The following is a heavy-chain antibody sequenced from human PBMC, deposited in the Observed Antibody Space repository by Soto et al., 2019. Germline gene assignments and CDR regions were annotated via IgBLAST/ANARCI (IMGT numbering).Heavy chain of an antibody. Sequence: PSETLSLTCAVSGGSISSGGYSWSWIRQPPGKGLEWIGYIYHSGSTYYNPSLKSRVTISVDRSKNQFSLKLSSVTAADTDVYYCARAGYYGSGRSDPWGQGTLVTVAS. CDR1: GGSISSGGYS. CDR2: IYHSGST. CDR3: ARAGYYGSGRSDP. J-gene: IGHJ5*02. D-gene: IGHD3-10*01. V-gene: IGHV4-30-2*01.